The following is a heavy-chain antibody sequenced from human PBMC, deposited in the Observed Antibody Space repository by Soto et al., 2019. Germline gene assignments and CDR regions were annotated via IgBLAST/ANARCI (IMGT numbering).Heavy chain of an antibody. Sequence: KVSCKASGGTFSSYAISWVRQAPGQGLEWMGGIIPVFGTGIYAQKFQGRVTITADKSTNTAYMELSSLRSEDTAVYFCARVGGTGGYTYGLDYWGQGTLVTVSS. J-gene: IGHJ4*02. CDR2: IIPVFGTG. D-gene: IGHD5-18*01. V-gene: IGHV1-69*06. CDR3: ARVGGTGGYTYGLDY. CDR1: GGTFSSYA.